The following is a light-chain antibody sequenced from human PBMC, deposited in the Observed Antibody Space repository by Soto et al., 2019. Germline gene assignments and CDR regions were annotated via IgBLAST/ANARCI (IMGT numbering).Light chain of an antibody. CDR3: ATWNDSLDGYV. CDR1: RSNIGSNT. J-gene: IGLJ1*01. V-gene: IGLV1-44*01. CDR2: SHN. Sequence: QSVLTQPPSASGTPGQRVTISCSGSRSNIGSNTVNWYQQLPGTAPKILIYSHNQRPSGVPARFSGSKSGTSASLAISGLQSEDEADYYCATWNDSLDGYVFGTGTKVTVL.